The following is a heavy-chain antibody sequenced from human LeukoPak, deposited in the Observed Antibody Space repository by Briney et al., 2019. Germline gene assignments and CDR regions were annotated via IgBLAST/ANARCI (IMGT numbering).Heavy chain of an antibody. CDR1: GGTSSSYT. D-gene: IGHD6-6*01. CDR3: ASAIIAARPDYFDY. V-gene: IGHV1-69*02. J-gene: IGHJ4*02. Sequence: SVKVSCKASGGTSSSYTISWVRQAPGQGLEWMGRIIPILGIANYAQKFQGRVTITADKSTSTAYMELSSLRSEDTAVYYCASAIIAARPDYFDYWGQGTLVTVSS. CDR2: IIPILGIA.